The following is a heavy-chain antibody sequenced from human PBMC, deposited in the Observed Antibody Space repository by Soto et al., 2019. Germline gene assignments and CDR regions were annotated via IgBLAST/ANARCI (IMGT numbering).Heavy chain of an antibody. Sequence: GASVKVSCKASGYTFTSYYMHWVRQAPGQGLEWMGIINPSGGSTSYAQKFQGRVTMTRDTSTSTVYMELSSLRSEDTAVYYCARGPYYDFWSGYYLNWFDPWGQGTLVTVSS. CDR1: GYTFTSYY. D-gene: IGHD3-3*01. J-gene: IGHJ5*02. CDR3: ARGPYYDFWSGYYLNWFDP. CDR2: INPSGGST. V-gene: IGHV1-46*01.